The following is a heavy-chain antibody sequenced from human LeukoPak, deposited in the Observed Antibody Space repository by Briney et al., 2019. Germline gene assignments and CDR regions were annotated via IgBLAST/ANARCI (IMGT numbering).Heavy chain of an antibody. CDR3: ARDEYFWSGYYTDY. D-gene: IGHD3-3*01. Sequence: QPGGSLRLSCAASGFTFSSYWMSWVRQAPGKGLEWVANIKQDGSEKYYVDSVKGRFTISRDNAKNSLYLQMNSLRAEDTAVYYCARDEYFWSGYYTDYWGQGTPVTVSS. J-gene: IGHJ4*02. CDR1: GFTFSSYW. V-gene: IGHV3-7*01. CDR2: IKQDGSEK.